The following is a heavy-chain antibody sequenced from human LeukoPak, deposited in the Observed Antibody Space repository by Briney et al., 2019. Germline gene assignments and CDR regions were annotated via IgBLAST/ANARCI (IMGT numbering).Heavy chain of an antibody. CDR2: ISTSSSYI. J-gene: IGHJ5*02. V-gene: IGHV3-21*01. Sequence: GGSLRLSCAASGFTFSSYSMTWVRQAPGKGLEWVSSISTSSSYIYYADSLKGRFTISRDNAKNSLYLQMNTLRADDTAVYYCARYASENYNPNWFDPWGQGTLVTVSS. CDR1: GFTFSSYS. D-gene: IGHD3-10*01. CDR3: ARYASENYNPNWFDP.